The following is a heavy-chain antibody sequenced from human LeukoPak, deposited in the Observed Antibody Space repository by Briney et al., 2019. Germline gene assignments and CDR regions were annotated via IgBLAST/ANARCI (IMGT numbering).Heavy chain of an antibody. Sequence: GGSLRLSCTASGFPFIEYSMNWVRQVPGKGLEWIAYIGIDSGNTKYADSVRGRFTISADKTKNSLHLQMNSLRVDDTAVYYCARAKGSSSSSTDVWGKGTTVTVSS. CDR1: GFPFIEYS. V-gene: IGHV3-48*01. CDR3: ARAKGSSSSSTDV. D-gene: IGHD6-6*01. J-gene: IGHJ6*04. CDR2: IGIDSGNT.